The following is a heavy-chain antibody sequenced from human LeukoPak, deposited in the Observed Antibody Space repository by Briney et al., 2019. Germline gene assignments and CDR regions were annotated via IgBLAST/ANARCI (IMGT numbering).Heavy chain of an antibody. J-gene: IGHJ4*02. CDR2: INPNSGGT. D-gene: IGHD6-13*01. V-gene: IGHV1-2*06. CDR3: ARDRSSSSWYSDFDY. CDR1: GYTFTGYY. Sequence: ASVKVSCKASGYTFTGYYMHWVRQAPGQGLEWMGRINPNSGGTNYAQEFQGRVTMTRDTSISTAYMELSRLRSDDTAVYYCARDRSSSSWYSDFDYWGQGTLVTVSS.